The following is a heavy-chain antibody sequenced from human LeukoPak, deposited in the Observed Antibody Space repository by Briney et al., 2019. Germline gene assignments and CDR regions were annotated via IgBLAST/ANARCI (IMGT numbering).Heavy chain of an antibody. CDR1: GFTFSSYW. Sequence: GGSLRLSCAASGFTFSSYWMSWVRQAPGKVLEWVSAISGSGGSTYYADSVKGRFTISRDNSKNTLYLQMNSLRAEDTAVYYCAKQAVAGSGYFDYWGQGTLVTVSS. J-gene: IGHJ4*02. CDR2: ISGSGGST. V-gene: IGHV3-23*01. CDR3: AKQAVAGSGYFDY. D-gene: IGHD6-19*01.